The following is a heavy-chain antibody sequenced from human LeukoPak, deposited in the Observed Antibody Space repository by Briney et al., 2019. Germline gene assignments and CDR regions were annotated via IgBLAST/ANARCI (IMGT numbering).Heavy chain of an antibody. CDR2: ISYDGSNK. J-gene: IGHJ4*02. V-gene: IGHV3-30-3*01. CDR3: ATHNYYDSSGYSVFDY. D-gene: IGHD3-22*01. Sequence: GGSLRLSCAASGFTFSSYAMHWVRQAPGKGLEWVAVISYDGSNKYYADSVKGRFTISRDNSKNTLYLQMNSLRAGDTAVYYCATHNYYDSSGYSVFDYWGQGTLVTVSS. CDR1: GFTFSSYA.